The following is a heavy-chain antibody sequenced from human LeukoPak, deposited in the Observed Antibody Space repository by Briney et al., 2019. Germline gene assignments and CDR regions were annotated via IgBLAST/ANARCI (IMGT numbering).Heavy chain of an antibody. J-gene: IGHJ6*02. D-gene: IGHD5-18*01. CDR1: GGSFSGYY. CDR3: ARDRRQGYSYGFYYNYGMGV. CDR2: INHSGST. Sequence: SETLSLTCAVYGGSFSGYYWRWIRQPPGKGLEWIGEINHSGSTNYNPSLKSRVTISVDTSKNQFSLKLSSVTAADTAVYYCARDRRQGYSYGFYYNYGMGVSGPGTPLTVSS. V-gene: IGHV4-34*01.